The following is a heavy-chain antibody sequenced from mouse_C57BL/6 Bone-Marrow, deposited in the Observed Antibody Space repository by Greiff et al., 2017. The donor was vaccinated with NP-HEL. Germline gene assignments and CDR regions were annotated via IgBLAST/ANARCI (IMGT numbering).Heavy chain of an antibody. CDR3: ARDYYGSSYAWFAY. J-gene: IGHJ3*01. D-gene: IGHD1-1*01. Sequence: DVKLQESGPGLVKPSQSLSLTCSVTGYSITSGYYWNWIRQFPGNKLEWMGYISYDGSNNYNPSLKNRISITRDTSKNQFFLKLNSVTTEDTATYYCARDYYGSSYAWFAYWGQGTLVTVSA. CDR2: ISYDGSN. V-gene: IGHV3-6*01. CDR1: GYSITSGYY.